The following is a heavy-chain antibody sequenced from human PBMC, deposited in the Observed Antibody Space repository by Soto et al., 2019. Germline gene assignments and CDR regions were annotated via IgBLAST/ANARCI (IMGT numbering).Heavy chain of an antibody. CDR2: IKEDGSEK. V-gene: IGHV3-7*05. J-gene: IGHJ4*02. CDR1: GFTFSNYW. D-gene: IGHD6-13*01. Sequence: PGGSLRLSCAGSGFTFSNYWMSWVRQAPGKGLEWVANIKEDGSEKHCVDSVKGRFTISRDNAKNSLYLQMNSLRAEDTAGYYCRVNWPTFDYWGQGSLVTVSS. CDR3: RVNWPTFDY.